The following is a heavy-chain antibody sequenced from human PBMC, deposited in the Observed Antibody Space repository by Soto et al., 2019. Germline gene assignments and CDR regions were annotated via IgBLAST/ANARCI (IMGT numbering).Heavy chain of an antibody. D-gene: IGHD3-9*01. V-gene: IGHV4-39*01. J-gene: IGHJ4*02. CDR3: ARHRDILTGYHFDY. CDR1: GGSISSSSYY. CDR2: IYYSGRT. Sequence: PSETLSLTCTVSGGSISSSSYYWGWIRQPPGKGLKWIGNIYYSGRTNYNPSLNSRNTMSVDTSKNQFSLKLSSATAADTAVYYCARHRDILTGYHFDYWAQGTLVTVSS.